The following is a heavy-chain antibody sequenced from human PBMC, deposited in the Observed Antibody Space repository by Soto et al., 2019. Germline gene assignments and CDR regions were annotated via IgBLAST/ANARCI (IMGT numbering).Heavy chain of an antibody. J-gene: IGHJ4*02. V-gene: IGHV5-51*01. CDR3: ASAGYSYGYKYFDY. CDR2: IYPGDSDT. D-gene: IGHD5-18*01. Sequence: KVSCQSSGGTLTTSAIGWVRQMPGKGLEWMGIIYPGDSDTRYSPSFQGQVTISADKSISTAYLQWSSLKASDTAMYYCASAGYSYGYKYFDYWGQGTLVTVSS. CDR1: GGTLTTSA.